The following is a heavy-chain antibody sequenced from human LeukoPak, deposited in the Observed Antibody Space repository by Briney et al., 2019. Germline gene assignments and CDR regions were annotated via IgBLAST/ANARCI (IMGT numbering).Heavy chain of an antibody. CDR2: IYTSGST. CDR3: ARDNARGGSFSDYLRYFQH. Sequence: SETLSLTCTVSGDSISSGSYYWSWIRQPAGKGLEWIGRIYTSGSTNYNPSLKSRVTISVDTSKNQFSLKLSSVTAADTAVYYCARDNARGGSFSDYLRYFQHWSQGTLVTVSS. J-gene: IGHJ1*01. V-gene: IGHV4-61*02. CDR1: GDSISSGSYY. D-gene: IGHD5/OR15-5a*01.